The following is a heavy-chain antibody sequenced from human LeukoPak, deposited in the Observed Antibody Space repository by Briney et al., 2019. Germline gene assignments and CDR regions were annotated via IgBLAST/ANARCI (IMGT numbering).Heavy chain of an antibody. V-gene: IGHV3-53*01. CDR2: IYSGGST. CDR1: GFTVSSNY. D-gene: IGHD1-14*01. CDR3: ATRTVGAYDAFDI. J-gene: IGHJ3*02. Sequence: GGSLRLSCAASGFTVSSNYMSWVRQAPGKGLEWVSVIYSGGSTYYADSVKGRFTISRDNSKNTLYLQMNSLRAEDTAVYYCATRTVGAYDAFDIWGQGTMVTVSS.